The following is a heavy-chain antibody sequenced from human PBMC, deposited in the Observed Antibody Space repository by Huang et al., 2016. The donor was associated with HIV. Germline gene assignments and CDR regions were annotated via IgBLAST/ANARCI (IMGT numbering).Heavy chain of an antibody. V-gene: IGHV3-7*01. Sequence: EVHLVESGGGMVRPGRSLRLSCAASGFTFRSYWMNWVRQAPGGGLELVANINLDGSERFYVDSVRGRFTISRDNANNSVSLQLNSLKAEDTGVYYCARGFQAKPGDYWGQGTLVTVSS. CDR1: GFTFRSYW. CDR3: ARGFQAKPGDY. J-gene: IGHJ4*02. CDR2: INLDGSER.